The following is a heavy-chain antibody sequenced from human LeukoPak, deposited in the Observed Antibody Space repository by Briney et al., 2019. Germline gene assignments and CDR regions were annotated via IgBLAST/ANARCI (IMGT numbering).Heavy chain of an antibody. CDR1: GGSFSGYY. CDR2: INHSGST. CDR3: ARRIPGYSSGWPPAFDI. J-gene: IGHJ3*02. V-gene: IGHV4-34*01. Sequence: SETLSLTCAVYGGSFSGYYWSWIRQPPGKGLEWIGEINHSGSTNYNPSLKSRVTISVDTSKNQFSLKLSSVTAADTAVYYCARRIPGYSSGWPPAFDIWGQGTMVTVSS. D-gene: IGHD6-19*01.